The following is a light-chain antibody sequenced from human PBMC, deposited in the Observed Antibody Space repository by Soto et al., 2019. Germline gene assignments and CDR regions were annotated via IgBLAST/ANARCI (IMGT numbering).Light chain of an antibody. V-gene: IGKV1-5*03. Sequence: DIQMTQSPSTLSGSVGDRVTITCRASQTISSWLAWYQQKPGKAPKLLIYKASTLKSWVPSRFSGRGSGTEFTLTISSLQPDDFATDDCQHYNSYSEAFGRGTKVEL. CDR2: KAS. CDR1: QTISSW. CDR3: QHYNSYSEA. J-gene: IGKJ1*01.